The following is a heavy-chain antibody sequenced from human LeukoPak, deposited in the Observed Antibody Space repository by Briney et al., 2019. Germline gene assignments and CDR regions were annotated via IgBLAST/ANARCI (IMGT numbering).Heavy chain of an antibody. J-gene: IGHJ3*02. CDR2: IYSGGST. CDR3: ALENYYDSSGWAFDI. CDR1: GITVSSNY. V-gene: IGHV3-53*01. D-gene: IGHD3-22*01. Sequence: PGGSLRLSCAASGITVSSNYMSCVRQAPAKGLAWVSVIYSGGSTYYADSVKGRFTISRDNSKNTLYLQMNSLRAEDTTVYYCALENYYDSSGWAFDIWGQGTMVTVSS.